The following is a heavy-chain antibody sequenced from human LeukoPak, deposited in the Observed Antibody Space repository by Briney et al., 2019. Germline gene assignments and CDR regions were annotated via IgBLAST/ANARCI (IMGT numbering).Heavy chain of an antibody. Sequence: ASVKVSCKASGYTFTSYDINWVRQATGQGLEWMGWMNPNSGNTGYAQKFQGRVTKTMNTSISTAYMELSSLRSEDTAVYYCARAPPWSGSFYCFDYWGQGTLVTVSS. CDR2: MNPNSGNT. CDR3: ARAPPWSGSFYCFDY. D-gene: IGHD1-26*01. J-gene: IGHJ4*02. V-gene: IGHV1-8*01. CDR1: GYTFTSYD.